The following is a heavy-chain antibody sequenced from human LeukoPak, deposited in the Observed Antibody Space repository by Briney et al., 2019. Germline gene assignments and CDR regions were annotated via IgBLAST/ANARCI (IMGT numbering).Heavy chain of an antibody. CDR3: ASCHCTNGVCYGECEYFQH. CDR2: ISAYNGKT. J-gene: IGHJ1*01. Sequence: ASVNVSCKASGYTFTSYGITWVRQAPGQGLEWMGWISAYNGKTNYAQKFQGRVTPTTDTSTSTACMELRSLRSDDTAVYYCASCHCTNGVCYGECEYFQHWGQGTLVTVSS. CDR1: GYTFTSYG. V-gene: IGHV1-18*01. D-gene: IGHD2-8*01.